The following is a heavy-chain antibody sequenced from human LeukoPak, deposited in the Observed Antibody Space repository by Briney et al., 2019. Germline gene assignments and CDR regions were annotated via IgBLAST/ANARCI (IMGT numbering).Heavy chain of an antibody. CDR3: AKEGGSSTWYDGWFDP. CDR2: ISGSGGST. D-gene: IGHD6-13*01. CDR1: EFTFSSYA. V-gene: IGHV3-23*01. Sequence: PGGSLRLSCAASEFTFSSYAMSWVRQAPGKGLEWVSGISGSGGSTYYADSVKGRFTISRDTSKNTLYLQMNTLRAEDTAVYYCAKEGGSSTWYDGWFDPWGQGTLVTVSS. J-gene: IGHJ5*02.